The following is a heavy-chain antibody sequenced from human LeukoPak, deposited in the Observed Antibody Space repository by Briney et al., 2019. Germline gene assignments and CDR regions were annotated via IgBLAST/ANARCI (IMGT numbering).Heavy chain of an antibody. J-gene: IGHJ4*02. Sequence: VASVKVSCKASGYTFTYSPIHWVRQAPGQGLEWMGWINTNTGNPTFAQGFTGRFVLSLDTSVSTAYLQISSLKAEDTGVYYCVRDGYGVYSSGWDPHSWGQGTLVTVSS. CDR3: VRDGYGVYSSGWDPHS. CDR1: GYTFTYSP. V-gene: IGHV7-4-1*02. D-gene: IGHD6-19*01. CDR2: INTNTGNP.